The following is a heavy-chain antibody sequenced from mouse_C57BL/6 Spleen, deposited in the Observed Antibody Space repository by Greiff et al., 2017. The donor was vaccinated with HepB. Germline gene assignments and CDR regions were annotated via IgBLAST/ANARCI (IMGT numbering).Heavy chain of an antibody. V-gene: IGHV1-81*01. CDR1: GYTFTSYG. CDR3: AIGYGNPSYAMDY. J-gene: IGHJ4*01. Sequence: VQLVESGAELARPGASVKLSCKASGYTFTSYGISWVKQRTGQGLEWIGEIYPRSGNTYYNEKFKGKATLTADKSSSTAYMELRSLTSEDSAVYFCAIGYGNPSYAMDYWGQGTSVTVSS. CDR2: IYPRSGNT. D-gene: IGHD2-10*02.